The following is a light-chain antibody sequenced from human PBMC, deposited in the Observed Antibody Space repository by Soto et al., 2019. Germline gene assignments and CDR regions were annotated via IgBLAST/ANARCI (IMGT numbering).Light chain of an antibody. CDR1: QSISSW. CDR2: KAS. J-gene: IGKJ1*01. Sequence: DIQMTQSPSTLSASVGDRVTIHCRASQSISSWLAWYQQKPGKAPNLLIYKASRLETGVPSRFSGSASGTEFTLTISSLQPDDFATYYCQQYNSYSTFGQGTKVDI. CDR3: QQYNSYST. V-gene: IGKV1-5*03.